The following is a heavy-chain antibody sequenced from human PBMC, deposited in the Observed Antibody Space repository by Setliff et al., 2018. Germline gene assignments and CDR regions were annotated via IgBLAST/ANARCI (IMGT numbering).Heavy chain of an antibody. Sequence: ASVKVSCKASGYTFTGYYMHWVRQAPGQGLEWMGWINPNSGGTNCAQKFQGWVTMTRDTSISTAYMELSRLRPDDTAVYYCARDRDSSGYPYYFDYWGQGTLVTVSS. CDR3: ARDRDSSGYPYYFDY. J-gene: IGHJ4*02. D-gene: IGHD3-22*01. V-gene: IGHV1-2*04. CDR1: GYTFTGYY. CDR2: INPNSGGT.